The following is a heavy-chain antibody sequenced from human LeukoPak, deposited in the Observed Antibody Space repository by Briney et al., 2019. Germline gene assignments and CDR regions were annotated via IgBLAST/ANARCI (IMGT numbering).Heavy chain of an antibody. CDR1: GFTFSSYA. Sequence: PGGSLRLSCAASGFTFSSYAMSWVRQAPGKGLEWVSAISGSGGSTYYADSVKGRFTISRDNSKNTLYLQMNSLRAEDTAVYYCAKSDYYGSGSYLDICYWGQGTLVTVSS. D-gene: IGHD3-10*01. CDR2: ISGSGGST. CDR3: AKSDYYGSGSYLDICY. V-gene: IGHV3-23*01. J-gene: IGHJ4*02.